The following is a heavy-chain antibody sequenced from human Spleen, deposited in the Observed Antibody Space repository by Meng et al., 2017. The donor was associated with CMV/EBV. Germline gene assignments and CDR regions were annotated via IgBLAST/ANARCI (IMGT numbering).Heavy chain of an antibody. CDR3: ARVGAYCGGDCYLDY. Sequence: QFQLQAPGPGLVTPSETLALTCPVSGGSIRGYSWSWIRQPAGRGLEWIGRIYSSGSTNYNPSLKSRVTVSVDTSKTQFSLRLSSVTAADTAVYYCARVGAYCGGDCYLDYWGQGTLVTVSS. CDR2: IYSSGST. D-gene: IGHD2-21*02. J-gene: IGHJ4*02. CDR1: GGSIRGYS. V-gene: IGHV4-4*07.